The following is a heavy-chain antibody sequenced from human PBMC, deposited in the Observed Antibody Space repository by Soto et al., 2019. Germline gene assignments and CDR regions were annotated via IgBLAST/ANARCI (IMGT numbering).Heavy chain of an antibody. CDR3: ARERAAAGDFDH. Sequence: QVQLVESGGGVVQPGRSLRLSCAGSGFTFSSYGMHWVRQAPGKGLEWVAVIWYDGSDKYYADSVKGRFTISRDNSKKPLYLQMNSRRGEDPAVYYCARERAAAGDFDHWGQGTLVTVSS. CDR2: IWYDGSDK. V-gene: IGHV3-33*01. CDR1: GFTFSSYG. J-gene: IGHJ4*02. D-gene: IGHD6-13*01.